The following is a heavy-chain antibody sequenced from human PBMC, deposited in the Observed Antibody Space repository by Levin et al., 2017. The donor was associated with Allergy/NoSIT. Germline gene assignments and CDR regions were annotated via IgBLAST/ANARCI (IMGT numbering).Heavy chain of an antibody. Sequence: SETLSLTCTVSGDSMSSYYWSWIRQPPGKGLEWIGYIYYRGSTNYNPSLKSRVTMSVDTSKNHFSLKLSSVTAADTAMYYCARQYCSSISCYIDNWGQGTQVTVSS. CDR2: IYYRGST. CDR3: ARQYCSSISCYIDN. J-gene: IGHJ4*02. CDR1: GDSMSSYY. D-gene: IGHD2-2*02. V-gene: IGHV4-59*08.